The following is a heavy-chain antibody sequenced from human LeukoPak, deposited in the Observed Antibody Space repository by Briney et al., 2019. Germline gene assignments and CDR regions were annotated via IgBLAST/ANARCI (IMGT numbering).Heavy chain of an antibody. J-gene: IGHJ3*02. CDR1: GFTFSSSS. V-gene: IGHV3-21*01. CDR3: ARDRGGSGSYYIPAFDI. CDR2: ISSSGSYI. Sequence: GGSLRLSCEASGFTFSSSSMNWVRQAPGKGLEWISSISSSGSYIYYADSVKGRFTISRDNAKNSLYLQMNSLRAEDTAVYYCARDRGGSGSYYIPAFDIWGQGTMVTVSS. D-gene: IGHD3-10*01.